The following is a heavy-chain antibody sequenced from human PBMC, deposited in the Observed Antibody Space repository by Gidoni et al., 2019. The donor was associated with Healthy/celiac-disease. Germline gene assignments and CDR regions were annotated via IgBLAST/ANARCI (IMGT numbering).Heavy chain of an antibody. J-gene: IGHJ4*02. CDR2: ISYDGSNQ. CDR3: ASDPDYYGSGSLYFDY. V-gene: IGHV3-30-3*01. Sequence: HWVRQAPGKGLAWVAVISYDGSNQYYADSVKGRFTISRDKSKNTLYLQMNSLRAEDTAVYYCASDPDYYGSGSLYFDYWGQGTLVTVSS. D-gene: IGHD3-10*01.